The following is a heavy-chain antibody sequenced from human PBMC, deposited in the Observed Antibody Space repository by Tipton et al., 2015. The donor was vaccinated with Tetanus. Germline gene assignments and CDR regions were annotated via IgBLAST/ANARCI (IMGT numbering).Heavy chain of an antibody. Sequence: SLRLSCAASGFTFSSYNMNWVRQAPGKGLEWVSYITTTSDTIYYADSVKGRFTISRDNAKDSLFLQMNSLRDEDTAVYYCARRTVGAHPFGYWGQGTLVTVSS. J-gene: IGHJ4*02. CDR2: ITTTSDTI. D-gene: IGHD1-26*01. V-gene: IGHV3-48*02. CDR1: GFTFSSYN. CDR3: ARRTVGAHPFGY.